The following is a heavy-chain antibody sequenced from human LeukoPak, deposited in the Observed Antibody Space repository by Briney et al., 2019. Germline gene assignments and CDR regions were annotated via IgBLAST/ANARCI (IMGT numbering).Heavy chain of an antibody. CDR3: ATFLGKKDY. Sequence: SEALSLACTVSGGSISSYYWSWIRQPPGKGLEWIGYIYYSGSTNYNPSLKSRVSISVDTSKNQFSLKLSSVTAADTAVYYCATFLGKKDYWGQGTLVTVSS. D-gene: IGHD3-16*01. J-gene: IGHJ4*02. CDR1: GGSISSYY. CDR2: IYYSGST. V-gene: IGHV4-59*01.